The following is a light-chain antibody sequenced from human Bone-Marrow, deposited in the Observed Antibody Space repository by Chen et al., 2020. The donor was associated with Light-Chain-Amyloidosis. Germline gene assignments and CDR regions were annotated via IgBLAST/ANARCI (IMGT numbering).Light chain of an antibody. CDR2: WAS. Sequence: DIVMTQSPDSLAVSLGETATITCRSSRSVLSPSNDKNYLAWFQQKSGQPPKLLISWASTRGFGVPDRFGGSGSGTDFTLTISSLQPEDVALYYCQQYYGVPLTFGGGTTVEI. CDR3: QQYYGVPLT. J-gene: IGKJ4*01. V-gene: IGKV4-1*01. CDR1: RSVLSPSNDKNY.